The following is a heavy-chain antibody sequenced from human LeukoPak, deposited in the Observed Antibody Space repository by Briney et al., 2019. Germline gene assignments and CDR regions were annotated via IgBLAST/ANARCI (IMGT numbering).Heavy chain of an antibody. CDR3: ARLITEGYSYGRDDWFDP. CDR2: IYYSGST. Sequence: SETLSLTCTVSGGSISSYYWSWIRQPPGKGLEWIGYIYYSGSTNYNPSLKSRVTISVDTSKNQFSLKLSSVTAADTAVYYCARLITEGYSYGRDDWFDPWGQGTLVTVSS. D-gene: IGHD5-18*01. V-gene: IGHV4-59*08. J-gene: IGHJ5*02. CDR1: GGSISSYY.